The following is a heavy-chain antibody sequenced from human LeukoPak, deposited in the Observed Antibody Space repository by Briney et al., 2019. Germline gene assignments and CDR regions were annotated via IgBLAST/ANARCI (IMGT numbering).Heavy chain of an antibody. Sequence: PGGTLRLSCAASGLTFDDYGMSWVRQAPGKGLEWVSGINWNGGSTGYADSVKGRFTISRDNAKNSLYLQMNSLRAEDTALYYCARDGRYHGAFDIWGQGTMVTVSS. CDR1: GLTFDDYG. CDR3: ARDGRYHGAFDI. D-gene: IGHD1-26*01. V-gene: IGHV3-20*04. CDR2: INWNGGST. J-gene: IGHJ3*02.